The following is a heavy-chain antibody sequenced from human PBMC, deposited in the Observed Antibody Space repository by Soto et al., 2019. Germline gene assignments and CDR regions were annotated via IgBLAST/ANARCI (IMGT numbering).Heavy chain of an antibody. V-gene: IGHV1-3*01. Sequence: GSSVKVSCKASGYTFTSSAIHWVRQAPGQGLEWMGWINAGNGDIKHSQKFQHRVTITRDTSASTAYMELSSLRFEDTAVYYCARDGAVAGDSNFDYWGQGPLVTVSS. CDR3: ARDGAVAGDSNFDY. CDR2: INAGNGDI. J-gene: IGHJ4*02. CDR1: GYTFTSSA. D-gene: IGHD6-19*01.